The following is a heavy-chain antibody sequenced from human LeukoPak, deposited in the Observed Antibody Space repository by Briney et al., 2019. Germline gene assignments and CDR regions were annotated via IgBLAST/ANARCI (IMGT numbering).Heavy chain of an antibody. Sequence: GGSLRLSCAASGFTFSSYGMHWVRQAPGKGLEWVAFIRYDGSNKYYADSVKGRFTISRDNSKNTLYLQMNSLRAEDTAVYYCARDLRTRRYYYYYMDVWGKGTTVTVSS. CDR1: GFTFSSYG. CDR2: IRYDGSNK. V-gene: IGHV3-30*02. CDR3: ARDLRTRRYYYYYMDV. J-gene: IGHJ6*03.